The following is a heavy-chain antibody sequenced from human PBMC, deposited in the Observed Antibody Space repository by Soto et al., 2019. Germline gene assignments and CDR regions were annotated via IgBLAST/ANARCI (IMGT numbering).Heavy chain of an antibody. CDR1: GYTFTIYA. Sequence: ASVKVSCKASGYTFTIYAMHWVRQAPGQRLEWMGWINAGNGNTKYSQKFQGRVTITRDTSASTAYMELSSLRSEDTAVYYCARYSSSWYPDYWGQGTLVTVSS. CDR2: INAGNGNT. CDR3: ARYSSSWYPDY. J-gene: IGHJ4*02. D-gene: IGHD6-13*01. V-gene: IGHV1-3*01.